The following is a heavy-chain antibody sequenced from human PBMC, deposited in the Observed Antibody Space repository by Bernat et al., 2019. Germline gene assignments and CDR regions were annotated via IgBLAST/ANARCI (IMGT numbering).Heavy chain of an antibody. D-gene: IGHD5-18*01. V-gene: IGHV3-30-3*01. J-gene: IGHJ3*02. CDR2: ISYDGSNK. CDR3: AREGYSDDYAFDI. CDR1: GFTFSSYA. Sequence: QVQLVESGGGVVQPGRSLRLSCAASGFTFSSYAMHWVRQAPGKGLEWVAVISYDGSNKYYADSVKGRFTISRDNSKNTLYLQMNSLRAEDTAVYYCAREGYSDDYAFDIWGQGTMVTVSS.